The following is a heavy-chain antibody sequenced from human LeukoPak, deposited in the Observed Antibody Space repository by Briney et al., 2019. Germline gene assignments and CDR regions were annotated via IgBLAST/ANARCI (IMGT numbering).Heavy chain of an antibody. J-gene: IGHJ3*02. V-gene: IGHV3-30*18. D-gene: IGHD1-14*01. CDR3: AKDHNTNDAFDI. CDR2: ISYDGSNK. CDR1: GFTFSSYG. Sequence: GRSLRLSCAASGFTFSSYGMHWVRQAPGKGLEWVAVISYDGSNKYYADSVKGRFTISRDNSKNTLYLQMNSLRAEDTAVYYCAKDHNTNDAFDIWGQGTMVTVSS.